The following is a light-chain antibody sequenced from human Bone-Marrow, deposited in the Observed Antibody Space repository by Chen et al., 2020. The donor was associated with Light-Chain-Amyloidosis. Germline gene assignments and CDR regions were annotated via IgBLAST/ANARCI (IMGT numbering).Light chain of an antibody. CDR1: DLPTKY. CDR2: RDT. CDR3: QSADSSGTYEVI. Sequence: SYELPQPPSAPLSSGQTASITCAGDDLPTKYAYWYQQKPGQAPVLVIHRDTERPSGISERFSGSSSGTTATLTISGVQAEDEADYHCQSADSSGTYEVIFGGGTKLTVL. J-gene: IGLJ2*01. V-gene: IGLV3-25*03.